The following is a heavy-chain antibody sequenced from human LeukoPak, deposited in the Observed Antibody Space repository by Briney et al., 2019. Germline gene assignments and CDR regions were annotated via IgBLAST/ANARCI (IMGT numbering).Heavy chain of an antibody. J-gene: IGHJ4*02. Sequence: SETLSLTCTVSGGSISSYYWSWIRQPPGKGLEWVGDIYYSGSTNCPPSLPSRLTLSVDPSQHPFSLKLSSVTAADTAVYYCARYGSSWSYFDYWGQGTLVTVSS. V-gene: IGHV4-59*01. CDR3: ARYGSSWSYFDY. CDR2: IYYSGST. CDR1: GGSISSYY. D-gene: IGHD6-13*01.